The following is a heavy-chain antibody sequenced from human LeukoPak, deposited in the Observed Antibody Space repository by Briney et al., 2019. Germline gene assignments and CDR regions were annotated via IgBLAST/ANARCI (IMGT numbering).Heavy chain of an antibody. CDR3: ARGGSSWSAFDI. Sequence: GGSLRLSCAASGFTFSSYWMHWVRQAPGKGLVWVSRINSDGSSTNYADAVKGRFTISRDDAKNTLYLQTNSLRAEDTAVCYCARGGSSWSAFDIWGQGTMVIVSS. CDR1: GFTFSSYW. D-gene: IGHD6-13*01. CDR2: INSDGSST. J-gene: IGHJ3*02. V-gene: IGHV3-74*01.